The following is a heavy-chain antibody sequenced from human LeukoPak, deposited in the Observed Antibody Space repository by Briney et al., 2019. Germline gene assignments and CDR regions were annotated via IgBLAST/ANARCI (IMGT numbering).Heavy chain of an antibody. J-gene: IGHJ6*02. Sequence: SVKVSCKASGYTFTSYGISWVRQAPGQGLEWMGGIIPIFGTANYAQKFQGRVTITADESTSTAYMELSSLRSEDTAVYYCARDPKYDFWSGYGYYYGMDVWGQGTTVTVSS. CDR3: ARDPKYDFWSGYGYYYGMDV. V-gene: IGHV1-69*13. CDR1: GYTFTSYG. CDR2: IIPIFGTA. D-gene: IGHD3-3*01.